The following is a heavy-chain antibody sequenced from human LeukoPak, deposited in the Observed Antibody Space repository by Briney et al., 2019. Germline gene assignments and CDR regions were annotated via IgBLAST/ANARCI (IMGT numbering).Heavy chain of an antibody. CDR1: GYTFTGYY. D-gene: IGHD6-13*01. CDR2: INPNSGGT. J-gene: IGHJ5*02. Sequence: ASVKVSCKASGYTFTGYYMHWVRQAPGQGLEWMGWINPNSGGTNYAQKFQGRATMTRDTSISTAYMELSRLRSDDTAVYYCARKGRIAAPNWFDPWGQGTLVTVSS. V-gene: IGHV1-2*02. CDR3: ARKGRIAAPNWFDP.